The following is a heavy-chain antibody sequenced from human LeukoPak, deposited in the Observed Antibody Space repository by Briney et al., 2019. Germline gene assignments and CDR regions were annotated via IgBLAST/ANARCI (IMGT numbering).Heavy chain of an antibody. V-gene: IGHV4-34*01. CDR3: ARVLFCSSTSCYRVDP. Sequence: PSETLSLTCTVSGGSISSYYWSWIRQPPGKGLEWIGEINHSGSTNYNPSLKSRVTISVDTSKNQFSLKLSSVTAADTAVYYCARVLFCSSTSCYRVDPWGQGTLVTVSS. D-gene: IGHD2-2*01. J-gene: IGHJ5*02. CDR2: INHSGST. CDR1: GGSISSYY.